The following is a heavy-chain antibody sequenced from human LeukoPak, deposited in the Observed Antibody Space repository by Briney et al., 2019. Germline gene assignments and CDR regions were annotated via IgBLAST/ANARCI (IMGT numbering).Heavy chain of an antibody. CDR2: IGGSGVST. J-gene: IGHJ4*02. CDR1: GFTFSTYG. CDR3: ANLFPGSSGPVN. V-gene: IGHV3-23*01. D-gene: IGHD6-19*01. Sequence: GGTLRLSCAAAGFTFSTYGMTWVRQAPGKGLEWVSAIGGSGVSTYYADSVKGRFTISRDNSKNTLYLEMNSLRAEDTAVYYCANLFPGSSGPVNWGQGTLVTVSS.